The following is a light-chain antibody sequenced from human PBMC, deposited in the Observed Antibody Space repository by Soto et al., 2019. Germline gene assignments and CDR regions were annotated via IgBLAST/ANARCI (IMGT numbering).Light chain of an antibody. V-gene: IGKV1-5*01. CDR3: QQYGSFWT. CDR1: QSIHGW. CDR2: DAS. Sequence: DIPMTQSPSTLSASIGDRVTITCRASQSIHGWLAWYQQKPGKAPKLLISDASSLESGVPSRFSGSGFGTEFTLTIIILQPDDFATYYCQQYGSFWTFGQGPRVEIK. J-gene: IGKJ1*01.